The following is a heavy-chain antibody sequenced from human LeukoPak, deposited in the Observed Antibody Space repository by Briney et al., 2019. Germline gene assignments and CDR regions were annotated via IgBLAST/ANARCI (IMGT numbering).Heavy chain of an antibody. Sequence: ASVKVCCKASGYTFKNYDINWVRQATGQGLEWMGWMNPNSGNTGFAQKFQDRVSMTRDTSINTAYMELTSLRSGDTAVYYCARATPGGLHGYSFDCWGQGTVVTVYS. CDR3: ARATPGGLHGYSFDC. V-gene: IGHV1-8*02. CDR2: MNPNSGNT. D-gene: IGHD5-24*01. CDR1: GYTFKNYD. J-gene: IGHJ4*02.